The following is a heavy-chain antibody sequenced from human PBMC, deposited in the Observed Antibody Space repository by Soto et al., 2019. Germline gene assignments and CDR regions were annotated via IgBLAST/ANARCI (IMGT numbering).Heavy chain of an antibody. D-gene: IGHD6-19*01. V-gene: IGHV3-48*02. Sequence: EVQLVESGGNLVQPGGSLRLSCAASGFRLSIYSMNWVRQAPGKGLECSAYITSDTKTIKYADSVKGRFTISRDNDNNLVYLYMNSLRDEDTAVYYCARSVEGHFDYWGQGTVVTVSA. CDR2: ITSDTKTI. CDR3: ARSVEGHFDY. CDR1: GFRLSIYS. J-gene: IGHJ4*02.